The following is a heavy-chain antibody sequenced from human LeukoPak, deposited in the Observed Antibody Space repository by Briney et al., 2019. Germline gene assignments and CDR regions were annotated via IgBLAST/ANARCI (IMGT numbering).Heavy chain of an antibody. CDR2: ISFDGSNK. V-gene: IGHV3-30*18. D-gene: IGHD3-9*01. Sequence: GGSLRLSCAASGFTFSSYGMHWVRQAPGKGLEWVAVISFDGSNKYHADSVKGRFTVSRDNSKNTLYLQMNSLRAEDTAVYYCAKDHHSYYDILTGLTRSYYYYGMDVWGQGTTVTVSS. CDR3: AKDHHSYYDILTGLTRSYYYYGMDV. CDR1: GFTFSSYG. J-gene: IGHJ6*02.